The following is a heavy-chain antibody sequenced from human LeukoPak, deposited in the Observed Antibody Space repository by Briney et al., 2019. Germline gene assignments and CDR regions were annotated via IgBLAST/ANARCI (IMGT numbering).Heavy chain of an antibody. CDR1: GGSFRGYY. V-gene: IGHV4-34*01. CDR2: VTQSGST. CDR3: ARSLYCSSTSCYSEYFQH. J-gene: IGHJ1*01. Sequence: PSKTLSLTCAVYGGSFRGYYWTWIRQPPGEGLEWIGEVTQSGSTNSNPSLKSRVTMSVDTSKDQFSLKLSSVTAADTAVYYCARSLYCSSTSCYSEYFQHWGQGTLVTVSS. D-gene: IGHD2-2*01.